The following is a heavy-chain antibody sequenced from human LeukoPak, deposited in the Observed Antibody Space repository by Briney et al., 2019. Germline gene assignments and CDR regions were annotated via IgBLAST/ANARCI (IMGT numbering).Heavy chain of an antibody. D-gene: IGHD3-22*01. CDR2: INHSGST. V-gene: IGHV4-34*01. CDR3: ARAYYYDSSGYFKPTGYYYYYMDV. Sequence: PSETLSLTCAVYGGSFSGYYWSWIRQPPGKGLEWIGEINHSGSTNYNPSLKSRVTISVDTSKNQFPLKLSSVTAADTAVYYCARAYYYDSSGYFKPTGYYYYYMDVWGKGTTVTISS. J-gene: IGHJ6*03. CDR1: GGSFSGYY.